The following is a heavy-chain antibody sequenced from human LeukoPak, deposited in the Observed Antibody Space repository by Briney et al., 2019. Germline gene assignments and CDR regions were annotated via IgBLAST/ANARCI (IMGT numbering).Heavy chain of an antibody. D-gene: IGHD2-15*01. CDR2: INPNSGGT. V-gene: IGHV1-2*02. J-gene: IGHJ2*01. CDR1: RYTFTGYY. CDR3: ARGHCSGGICYDWYFDL. Sequence: VASVKVSCKASRYTFTGYYMHWVRQAPGQGLEWMGWINPNSGGTNYAQKFQGRVTMTRDTSISTAYMELSRLRSDDTANYYCARGHCSGGICYDWYFDLWGRGTLVTVAS.